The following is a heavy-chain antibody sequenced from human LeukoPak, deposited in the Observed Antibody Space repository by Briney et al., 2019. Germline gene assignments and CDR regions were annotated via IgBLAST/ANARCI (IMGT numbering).Heavy chain of an antibody. D-gene: IGHD6-19*01. CDR1: GYTFTDYY. CDR2: INPNSGDT. Sequence: ASVTVSFKASGYTFTDYYMHWVRQAPGQGLEWMGWINPNSGDTYYTQKFQGRVTMTRDTSINTSYMELSRLRSADTAVHYCATLLAVAGDNWGQGALVTVSS. CDR3: ATLLAVAGDN. J-gene: IGHJ4*02. V-gene: IGHV1-2*02.